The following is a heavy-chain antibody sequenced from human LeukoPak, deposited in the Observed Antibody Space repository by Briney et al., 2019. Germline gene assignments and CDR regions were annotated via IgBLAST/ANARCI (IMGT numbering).Heavy chain of an antibody. J-gene: IGHJ4*02. CDR2: IFPGENT. CDR3: ARGVQRAALVPPYYFDF. Sequence: SETLSLTCTVSGGSISGYYWSWIRQPAGKGLEWIGRIFPGENTRYSPSLKSRVTMSADTSKNQFSLTLTSVTAADTAVYYCARGVQRAALVPPYYFDFWGQGTLVTVSS. D-gene: IGHD5-18*01. CDR1: GGSISGYY. V-gene: IGHV4-4*07.